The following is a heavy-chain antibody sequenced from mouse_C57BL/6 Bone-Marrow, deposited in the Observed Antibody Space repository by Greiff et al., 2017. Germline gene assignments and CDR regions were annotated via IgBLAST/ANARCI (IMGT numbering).Heavy chain of an antibody. D-gene: IGHD1-1*01. V-gene: IGHV1-81*01. Sequence: VQLQQSGAELARPGASVKLSCKASGYTFTSYGISWVKQRTGQGLEWIGEIYPRSGNTYYNEKVKGKATLTAEKSSSTAYMELRSLTSEDSAVYFCARDTTVVASYYFDYWGQGTTLTVSS. CDR3: ARDTTVVASYYFDY. J-gene: IGHJ2*01. CDR2: IYPRSGNT. CDR1: GYTFTSYG.